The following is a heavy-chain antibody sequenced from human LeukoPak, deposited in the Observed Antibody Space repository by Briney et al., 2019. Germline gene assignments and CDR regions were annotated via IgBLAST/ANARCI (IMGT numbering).Heavy chain of an antibody. D-gene: IGHD5-12*01. CDR1: GGSISSGGYS. CDR2: IYHSVSH. Sequence: PSETLSLTCAVSGGSISSGGYSWSWIRLPPGKGLEWIGYIYHSVSHYYNPSLKSRVTISVDRSKNQFSLKLSSVTAADTAVHYCARGIRRVEWVATMPSYCYYGMDVWGQGTTVTVSS. CDR3: ARGIRRVEWVATMPSYCYYGMDV. J-gene: IGHJ6*02. V-gene: IGHV4-30-2*01.